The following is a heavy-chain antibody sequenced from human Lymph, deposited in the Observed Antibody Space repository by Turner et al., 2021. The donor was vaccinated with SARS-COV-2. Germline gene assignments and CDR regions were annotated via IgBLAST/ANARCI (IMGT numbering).Heavy chain of an antibody. Sequence: EVQLVESGGGLVKPGGSLRLSCAASGFTFSTYSMNWVRQAPGKGLEWISSISGIRSYIYYADSVKGRFTISRDDAKNSLYLQMNSLRAEDTAVYYCARDIPTTADYFDYWGQGTLVTVSS. V-gene: IGHV3-21*01. CDR3: ARDIPTTADYFDY. CDR1: GFTFSTYS. CDR2: ISGIRSYI. J-gene: IGHJ4*02. D-gene: IGHD4-17*01.